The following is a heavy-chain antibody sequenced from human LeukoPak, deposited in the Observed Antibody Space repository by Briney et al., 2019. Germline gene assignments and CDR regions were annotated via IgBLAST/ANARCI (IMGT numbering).Heavy chain of an antibody. CDR2: MNPNSGNT. Sequence: ASVKVSCKASGYTFTSYDINWVRQATGQGLEWMGWMNPNSGNTGYAQKFQGRVTMTRNTSISTAYMELSSLRSEDTAVYYCARGGRIYYGSGSYYNSVWFDPWGQGTLVTVSS. CDR1: GYTFTSYD. J-gene: IGHJ5*02. D-gene: IGHD3-10*01. V-gene: IGHV1-8*01. CDR3: ARGGRIYYGSGSYYNSVWFDP.